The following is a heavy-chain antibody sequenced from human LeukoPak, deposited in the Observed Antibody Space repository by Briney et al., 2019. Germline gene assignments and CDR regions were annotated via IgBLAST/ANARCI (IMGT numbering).Heavy chain of an antibody. J-gene: IGHJ4*02. Sequence: PSETLSLTCAVSGYSISSGYYWGWIRQPPGKGLEWIGSIYHSGSTYYNPSLKSRVTISVDTSKNQFSLKLSSVTAADTAVYYCARGEYSGSYYGYWGQGTLVTVSS. D-gene: IGHD1-26*01. CDR3: ARGEYSGSYYGY. CDR1: GYSISSGYY. V-gene: IGHV4-38-2*01. CDR2: IYHSGST.